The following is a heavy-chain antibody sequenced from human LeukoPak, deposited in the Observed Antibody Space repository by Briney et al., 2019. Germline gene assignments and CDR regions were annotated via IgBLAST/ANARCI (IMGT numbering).Heavy chain of an antibody. J-gene: IGHJ4*02. V-gene: IGHV3-23*01. Sequence: GGSLRLSCAASGFTFSSYAMSWVRQAPGKGLEWVSAISGSGGSTYYADSVKGRFTISGDNSKNTLYLQMNSLRAEDTAVYYCAKDDTYYYGSGSAKDYWGQGTLVTVSS. CDR1: GFTFSSYA. D-gene: IGHD3-10*01. CDR3: AKDDTYYYGSGSAKDY. CDR2: ISGSGGST.